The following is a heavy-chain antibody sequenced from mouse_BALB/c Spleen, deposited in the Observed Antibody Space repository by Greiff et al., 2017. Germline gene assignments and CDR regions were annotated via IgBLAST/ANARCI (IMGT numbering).Heavy chain of an antibody. J-gene: IGHJ2*01. D-gene: IGHD1-1*01. V-gene: IGHV1S137*01. Sequence: QVQLQQSGAELVRPGVSVKISCKGSGYTFTDYAMHWVKQSHAKSLEWIGVISTYYGDASYNQKFKGKATMTVDKSSSTAYMELARLTSEDSAIYYCARPGGSSYGYFDYWGQGTTLTVSS. CDR2: ISTYYGDA. CDR1: GYTFTDYA. CDR3: ARPGGSSYGYFDY.